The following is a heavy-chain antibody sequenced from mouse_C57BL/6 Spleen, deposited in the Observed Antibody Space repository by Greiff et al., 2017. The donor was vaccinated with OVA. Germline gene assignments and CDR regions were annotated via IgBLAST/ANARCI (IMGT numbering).Heavy chain of an antibody. J-gene: IGHJ2*01. V-gene: IGHV10-1*01. CDR2: IRSKSNNYST. CDR3: VRHAYYDGFFDY. D-gene: IGHD2-3*01. Sequence: EVQLVESGGGLVQPKGSLKLSCAASGFSFTTYAMNWVRQAPGKGLEWVARIRSKSNNYSTSYADSVKDRFTISRDDSESMLYLQMNNLTTEDTAMYYCVRHAYYDGFFDYWGQGTTLTVSS. CDR1: GFSFTTYA.